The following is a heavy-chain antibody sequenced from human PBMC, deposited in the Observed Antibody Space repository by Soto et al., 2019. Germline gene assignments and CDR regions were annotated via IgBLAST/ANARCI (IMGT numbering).Heavy chain of an antibody. V-gene: IGHV1-46*01. CDR1: GYTFTSYY. D-gene: IGHD3-22*01. CDR3: AGDPDYYDSSGGGFNWLER. Sequence: ASVKVSCKASGYTFTSYYMHWVRQAPGQGLEWMGIIDPSGGSTSYAQKFQGRVTMTRDTSTSTVYMALSSLRAEDTAVYYCAGDPDYYDSSGGGFNWLERWGRGTLVAFSS. J-gene: IGHJ5*02. CDR2: IDPSGGST.